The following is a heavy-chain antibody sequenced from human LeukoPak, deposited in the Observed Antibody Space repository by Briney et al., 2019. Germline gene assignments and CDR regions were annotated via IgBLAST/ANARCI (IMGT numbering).Heavy chain of an antibody. V-gene: IGHV3-11*01. Sequence: GGSLRLSCAASGFTFSDYNMRWIRQAPGKGLEWVSSISRSGSTKYYADSVKGRFTISRNNAKNSLFLQMNSLRAEDTAVYYCAKDERRGGPDDYWGQGTLVTVSS. J-gene: IGHJ4*02. CDR3: AKDERRGGPDDY. CDR2: ISRSGSTK. CDR1: GFTFSDYN. D-gene: IGHD1-1*01.